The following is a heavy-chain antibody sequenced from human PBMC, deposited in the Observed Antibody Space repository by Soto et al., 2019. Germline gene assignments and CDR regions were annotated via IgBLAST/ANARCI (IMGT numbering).Heavy chain of an antibody. CDR1: VFTFSSYA. CDR3: ARLRNYDLWSGYWSP. V-gene: IGHV3-30-3*01. D-gene: IGHD3-3*01. CDR2: ISYDGSNK. Sequence: VGSLRLSCASSVFTFSSYAMHCVRHSPGKGLEWVAVISYDGSNKYYADSVKGRFTISRDNSKNTLYLQMNSLRAEDTAVYYCARLRNYDLWSGYWSPWGQRTLVRVSS. J-gene: IGHJ5*02.